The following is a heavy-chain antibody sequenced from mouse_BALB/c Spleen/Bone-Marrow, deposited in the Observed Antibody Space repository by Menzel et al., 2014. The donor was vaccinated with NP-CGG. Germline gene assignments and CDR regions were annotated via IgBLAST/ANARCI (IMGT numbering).Heavy chain of an antibody. V-gene: IGHV1-9*01. D-gene: IGHD2-14*01. CDR1: GYTFSSYW. J-gene: IGHJ2*01. Sequence: QVQLQQPGAELMKPGASVKISCKATGYTFSSYWIEWVKQRPGRGLEWIGEILPGSGITNYNEKFKGKATFTADTSSNTAYMQLSSLTSEDSAVYYCTRGGSYYRYLDYWGQGTTLTVSS. CDR3: TRGGSYYRYLDY. CDR2: ILPGSGIT.